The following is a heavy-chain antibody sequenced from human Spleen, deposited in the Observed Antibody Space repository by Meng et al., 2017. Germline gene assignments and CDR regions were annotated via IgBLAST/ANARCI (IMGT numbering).Heavy chain of an antibody. CDR1: GFTFRTYS. J-gene: IGHJ4*02. V-gene: IGHV3-21*04. CDR3: AKVRVTMIVVDPIDY. Sequence: GESLKISCAAAGFTFRTYSLNWVRQAPGKGLEWVSSIDGDSKYIYYGDSVKGRFTISRDNSKNTLYLQMNSLRAEDTAVYYCAKVRVTMIVVDPIDYWGQGTLVTVSS. D-gene: IGHD3-22*01. CDR2: IDGDSKYI.